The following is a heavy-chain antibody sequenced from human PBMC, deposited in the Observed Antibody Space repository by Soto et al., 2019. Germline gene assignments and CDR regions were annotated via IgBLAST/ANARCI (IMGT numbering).Heavy chain of an antibody. V-gene: IGHV1-46*01. CDR3: AGESGGDYGMIIEGTNWYAY. CDR2: INPNGGST. Sequence: ASVKVSCKAPGDTFTSYYIHWVRQAPVHGLEGMGVINPNGGSTSFAQTVPGRVTMTSDTSTSTVYMQRTGLTSEDTFVHYCAGESGGDYGMIIEGTNWYAYLGQGTLVTVSS. J-gene: IGHJ4*02. CDR1: GDTFTSYY. D-gene: IGHD2-2*01.